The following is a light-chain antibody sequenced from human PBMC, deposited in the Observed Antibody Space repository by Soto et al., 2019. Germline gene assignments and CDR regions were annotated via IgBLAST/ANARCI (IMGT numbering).Light chain of an antibody. CDR2: GNR. J-gene: IGLJ1*01. Sequence: QPVLTQPPSVSGAPGQRVTISCTGSSSNIGAGYDVHWYQQLPGTAPKLLIYGNRNRPSGVPGRFSGAKSGTSASLAITGLQAEDEGEYYCQSYDTSLSGNYVFGSGTKLTVL. CDR1: SSNIGAGYD. V-gene: IGLV1-40*01. CDR3: QSYDTSLSGNYV.